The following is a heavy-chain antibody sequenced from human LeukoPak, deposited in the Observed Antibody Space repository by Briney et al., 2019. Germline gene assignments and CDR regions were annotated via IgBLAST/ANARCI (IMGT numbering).Heavy chain of an antibody. CDR2: ISSPTSCI. CDR3: ARAKED. Sequence: GGSLRLSCAASGFTLSSYSMNWVRQAPGKWLEWVSSISSPTSCIYYADSVKGRFTISRDNAKNSLYLQMNSLRAEDTAVYYCARAKEDWGQGTLVTVSS. J-gene: IGHJ4*02. CDR1: GFTLSSYS. V-gene: IGHV3-21*04.